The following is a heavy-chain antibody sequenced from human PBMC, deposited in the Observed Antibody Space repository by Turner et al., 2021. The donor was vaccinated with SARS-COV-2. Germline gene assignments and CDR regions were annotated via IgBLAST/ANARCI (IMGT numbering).Heavy chain of an antibody. CDR1: GYTFIDYY. Sequence: QAQLVQSGADVKKPGASVKVSCKASGYTFIDYYIHWVRQAPGQGLEWMGWINPNSGGTNYAQRFQGRVTMTGDTSISTAYMELSTLRSDDTAVYYCARSVSWLQSLTVDYWGQGTLVTVSS. D-gene: IGHD5-12*01. CDR2: INPNSGGT. V-gene: IGHV1-2*02. J-gene: IGHJ4*02. CDR3: ARSVSWLQSLTVDY.